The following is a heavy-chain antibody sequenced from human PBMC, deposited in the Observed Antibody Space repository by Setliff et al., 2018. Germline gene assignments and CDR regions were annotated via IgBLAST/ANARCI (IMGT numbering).Heavy chain of an antibody. V-gene: IGHV4-61*09. J-gene: IGHJ5*02. CDR2: FHTGGST. D-gene: IGHD3-3*01. CDR3: AISGPTVTFFGVLVISCWDP. CDR1: GDSISSGSYY. Sequence: PSETLSLTCTVSGDSISSGSYYWTWIRQPAGKGLEWIGHFHTGGSTHNNRPLRSRVSISVDTSKNHFSLKLSSVTAADTATYYCAISGPTVTFFGVLVISCWDPWGQGSLVTVSS.